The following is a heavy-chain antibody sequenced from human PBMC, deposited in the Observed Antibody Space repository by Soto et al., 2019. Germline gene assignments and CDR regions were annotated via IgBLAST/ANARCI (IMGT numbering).Heavy chain of an antibody. CDR1: GYSFTNSW. J-gene: IGHJ3*02. CDR2: IYPGDSDT. V-gene: IGHV5-51*01. CDR3: ARRVATTSNDAFDI. Sequence: PGESLKISCEGSGYSFTNSWIDWVRQMPGKGLEWMGVIYPGDSDTRYSPSFQGHVSLSVDKSISTAYLLWTSLKASDTAMYYCARRVATTSNDAFDIWGQGTMVTVSS. D-gene: IGHD5-12*01.